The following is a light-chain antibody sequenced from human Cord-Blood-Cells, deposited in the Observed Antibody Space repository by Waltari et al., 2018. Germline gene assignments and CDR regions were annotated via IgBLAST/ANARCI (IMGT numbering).Light chain of an antibody. CDR2: EGS. Sequence: QSALTQPASVSGSPGQSITISCTGTSSDVWSSNLVSWYQQHPGKAPNLMIYEGSKRPSGVSNRFSGSKSGNTASLTISGLQAEDEADYYCCSYAGSPWVFGGGTKLTVL. CDR3: CSYAGSPWV. J-gene: IGLJ3*02. CDR1: SSDVWSSNL. V-gene: IGLV2-23*01.